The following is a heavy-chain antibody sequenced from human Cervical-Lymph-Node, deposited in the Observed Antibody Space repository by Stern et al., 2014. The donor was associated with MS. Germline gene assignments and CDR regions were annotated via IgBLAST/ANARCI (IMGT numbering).Heavy chain of an antibody. J-gene: IGHJ5*02. CDR3: ARQEQQLVHGNWFDP. Sequence: QVQLQESGPGLVKPSETLSLTCTVSGYSISSGYYWGWIRQPPGKGLEGIGSIYHSGSTYYNPSLKRQVTISVDTSKNTFSLKLTSVTAADTAVYYCARQEQQLVHGNWFDPWGQGTLVTVSS. V-gene: IGHV4-38-2*02. CDR2: IYHSGST. CDR1: GYSISSGYY. D-gene: IGHD6-13*01.